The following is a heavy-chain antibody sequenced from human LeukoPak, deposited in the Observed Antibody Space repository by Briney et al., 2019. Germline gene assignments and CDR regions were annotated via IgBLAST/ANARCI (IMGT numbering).Heavy chain of an antibody. CDR3: ARDPAGYDFWSGYSQGGLDY. Sequence: ASVKVSCKASGYTFTSYDISWVRQAPGQGLEWMGWISAYNGNTNYAQKLQGRVTMTTDTSSSTAYMELRSLRSDDTAVYYCARDPAGYDFWSGYSQGGLDYWGQGTLVTVSS. J-gene: IGHJ4*02. V-gene: IGHV1-18*01. CDR2: ISAYNGNT. CDR1: GYTFTSYD. D-gene: IGHD3-3*01.